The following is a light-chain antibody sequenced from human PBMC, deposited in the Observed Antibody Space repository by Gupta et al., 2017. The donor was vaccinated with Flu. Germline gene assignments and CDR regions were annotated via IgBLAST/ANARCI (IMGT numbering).Light chain of an antibody. CDR3: AAWDDSLNGWV. V-gene: IGLV1-44*01. Sequence: SVLTQPPPASGTPGQRVTIPCSGSSSNIGSNTVNWYQQLPGTAPKLLIYSNNQRPSGVPDRFSGSKSGTSASLAISGLQSEDEADYYCAAWDDSLNGWVFGGGTKLTVL. CDR1: SSNIGSNT. CDR2: SNN. J-gene: IGLJ3*02.